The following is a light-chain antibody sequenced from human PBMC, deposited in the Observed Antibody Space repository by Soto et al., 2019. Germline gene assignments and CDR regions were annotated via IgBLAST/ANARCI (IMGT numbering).Light chain of an antibody. CDR1: SNDVGSYNY. CDR2: EVS. J-gene: IGLJ2*01. CDR3: SSFTSSSALEVV. Sequence: QSALTQPASVSGSPGQSITVSCTGTSNDVGSYNYVSWYQQHPGKAPKLLIYEVSNRPSGVSNRFSGSKSGNTASLTISGLHAEDEADYYCSSFTSSSALEVVFGGGTKLTVL. V-gene: IGLV2-14*01.